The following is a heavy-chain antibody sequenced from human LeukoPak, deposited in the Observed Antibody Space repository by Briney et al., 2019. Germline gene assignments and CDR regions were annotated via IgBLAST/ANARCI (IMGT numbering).Heavy chain of an antibody. CDR2: ISSSGSTI. CDR1: GFTFSSYE. V-gene: IGHV3-48*03. Sequence: GGSLRLSCAASGFTFSSYEMNWVRQAPGKGLEWVSYISSSGSTIYYADSVKGRFTISRDNAKNSLYLQMNSLRAEDTAVYYCAKKSTTVITYYFDYWGQGTLVTVSS. D-gene: IGHD4-11*01. CDR3: AKKSTTVITYYFDY. J-gene: IGHJ4*02.